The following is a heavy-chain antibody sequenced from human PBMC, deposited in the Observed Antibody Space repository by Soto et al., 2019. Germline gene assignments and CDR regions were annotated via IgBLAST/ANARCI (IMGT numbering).Heavy chain of an antibody. CDR2: IIPILGIA. J-gene: IGHJ5*02. V-gene: IGHV1-69*08. D-gene: IGHD2-2*01. CDR3: ARDRKQSYGSRTSCPLWGWFDL. CDR1: GGNFSSHN. Sequence: QVQLVQSGAEVKKPGSSVKVSCKASGGNFSSHNISWVRQAPGHGLEWMGRIIPILGIANYAQKFQGRVTITADKSTSTAYMELSSLRSEDTAVYYCARDRKQSYGSRTSCPLWGWFDLWSQGTLVTVSS.